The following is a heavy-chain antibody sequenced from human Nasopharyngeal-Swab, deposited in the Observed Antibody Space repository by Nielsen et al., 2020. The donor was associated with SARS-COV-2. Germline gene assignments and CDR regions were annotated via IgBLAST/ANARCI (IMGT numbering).Heavy chain of an antibody. CDR2: IYYSGST. CDR3: ARQSDYYYYGMDV. V-gene: IGHV4-59*08. J-gene: IGHJ6*02. Sequence: GSLRPSCSVPGASTSNYSWSWIRQPPGKGLQWTGSIYYSGSTNYNPSLKSRVTISVDTSKNQFSLKWSSVTEADTAVYYYARQSDYYYYGMDVWGQGATVTVSS. CDR1: GASTSNYS.